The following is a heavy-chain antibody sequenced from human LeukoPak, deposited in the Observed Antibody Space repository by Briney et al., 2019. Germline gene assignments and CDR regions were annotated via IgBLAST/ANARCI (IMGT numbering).Heavy chain of an antibody. CDR2: IYSGGNT. J-gene: IGHJ4*02. D-gene: IGHD1-26*01. CDR1: GFTVSSSY. CDR3: AREAGATDY. V-gene: IGHV3-66*01. Sequence: TGGSLRLSCAISGFTVSSSYMSWVRQAPGRGLEWVSIIYSGGNTYYADSVKGRFTISRDNSRNMLYLQINSLTAEDAAVYYCAREAGATDYWGQGTLVTVSS.